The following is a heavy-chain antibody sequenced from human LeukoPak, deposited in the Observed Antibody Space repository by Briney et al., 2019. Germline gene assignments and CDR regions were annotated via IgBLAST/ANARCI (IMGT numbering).Heavy chain of an antibody. V-gene: IGHV1-18*01. Sequence: ASVKVSCKASGYTFTSYGISWVRQAPGQGLEWMGWISAYNGNTNYAQKLQGRVTMTTDTSTSTAYMELRSLRSDDTAVYYCASDRWGGWGLLSSYYYYGMDVWGQGTTVTVSS. D-gene: IGHD3-16*01. CDR1: GYTFTSYG. CDR2: ISAYNGNT. CDR3: ASDRWGGWGLLSSYYYYGMDV. J-gene: IGHJ6*02.